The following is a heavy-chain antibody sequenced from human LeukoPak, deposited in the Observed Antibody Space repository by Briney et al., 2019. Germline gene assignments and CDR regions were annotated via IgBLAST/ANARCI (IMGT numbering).Heavy chain of an antibody. D-gene: IGHD6-25*01. Sequence: ASVKVSCKASGYTFTSYGISWVRQAPGQGLEWMGWVSAYNGNTNYAQKFQGRVTMTTDTPTSTVYMELRSLRSDDTAVYYCGRHDGGSGWPWLGIDYWGRGTLVTVSS. J-gene: IGHJ4*02. CDR1: GYTFTSYG. CDR2: VSAYNGNT. CDR3: GRHDGGSGWPWLGIDY. V-gene: IGHV1-18*01.